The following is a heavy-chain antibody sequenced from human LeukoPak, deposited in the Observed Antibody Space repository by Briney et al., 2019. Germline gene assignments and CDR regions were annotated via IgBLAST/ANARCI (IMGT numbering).Heavy chain of an antibody. J-gene: IGHJ4*02. Sequence: ASVTVSCTASGGTFSSYAISWVRQAPGQGLEWMGGIIPIFGTADYAQKFQGRVTIAADESTSTAYMELSSLRSEDTAVYYCARDGYYGSGSYPPVGYWGQGTLVTVSS. V-gene: IGHV1-69*13. CDR1: GGTFSSYA. CDR3: ARDGYYGSGSYPPVGY. CDR2: IIPIFGTA. D-gene: IGHD3-10*01.